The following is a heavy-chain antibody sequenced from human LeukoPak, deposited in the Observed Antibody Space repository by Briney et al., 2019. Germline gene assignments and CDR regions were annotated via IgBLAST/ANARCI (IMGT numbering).Heavy chain of an antibody. Sequence: GESLKISCKGSGYSFTSYWIGWVRQMPGKGLEWIGIIYPGDSDTRYSPSFQGQVTISADKSISTAYLQWSSLKASDTAMYYCARTHCSSTSCSKTRWFDPWGQGTLVTVSS. D-gene: IGHD2-2*01. CDR2: IYPGDSDT. J-gene: IGHJ5*02. V-gene: IGHV5-51*01. CDR1: GYSFTSYW. CDR3: ARTHCSSTSCSKTRWFDP.